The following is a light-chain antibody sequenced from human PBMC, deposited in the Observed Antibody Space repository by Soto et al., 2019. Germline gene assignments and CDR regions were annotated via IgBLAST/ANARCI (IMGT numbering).Light chain of an antibody. Sequence: AIQMTQSPSSLSASVGDRVTITCRASQDIRTELGWYQQKPGKAPRLLIYGTFSLQSGVPSRFSGSGSVTDFTLTISSLQPDDFATYYCLQDFKYPRTFGQGTKVEVK. CDR2: GTF. CDR3: LQDFKYPRT. V-gene: IGKV1-6*01. CDR1: QDIRTE. J-gene: IGKJ1*01.